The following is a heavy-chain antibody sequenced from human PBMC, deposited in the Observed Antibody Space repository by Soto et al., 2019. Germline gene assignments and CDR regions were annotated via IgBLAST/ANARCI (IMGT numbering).Heavy chain of an antibody. CDR1: GFTFSSYA. V-gene: IGHV3-23*01. CDR3: AKVSLGDYDWDFDY. CDR2: ISGSGGST. J-gene: IGHJ4*02. D-gene: IGHD4-17*01. Sequence: GESLKISCAASGFTFSSYAMSWVRQAPGKGLEWVSAISGSGGSTYYADSVKGRFTISRDNSKNTLYLQMNSLRAEDTAVYYCAKVSLGDYDWDFDYWGQGTLVTVSS.